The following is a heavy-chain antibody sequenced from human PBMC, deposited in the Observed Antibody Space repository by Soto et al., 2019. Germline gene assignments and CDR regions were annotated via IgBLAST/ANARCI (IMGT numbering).Heavy chain of an antibody. J-gene: IGHJ6*02. CDR1: GYSFTSYW. V-gene: IGHV5-51*01. D-gene: IGHD3-10*01. Sequence: GESLKISCKGSGYSFTSYWIGWVRQMPGKGLEWMGIIYPGDSDTRYSPSFQGQVTISADKSISTAYLQWSSLKASDTAMYYCARRGGSGSYYRMYYYGMDVWGQGTTVTVSS. CDR2: IYPGDSDT. CDR3: ARRGGSGSYYRMYYYGMDV.